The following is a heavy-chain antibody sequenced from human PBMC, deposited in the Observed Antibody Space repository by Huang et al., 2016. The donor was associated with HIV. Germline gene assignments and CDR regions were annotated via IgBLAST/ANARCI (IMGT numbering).Heavy chain of an antibody. CDR2: IRQDGSEK. CDR1: KVTFSAYW. J-gene: IGHJ6*02. CDR3: ATKADAMDV. V-gene: IGHV3-7*01. Sequence: LVESGGGLVRPGGSLGLSCAGSKVTFSAYWMTWVRQSPGQGLEGVASIRQDGSEKHYVDSGEGRFNISRDNGKKLLFLGMRSLGVDDTAVYFCATKADAMDVWGQGTTVIVSS. D-gene: IGHD2-8*01.